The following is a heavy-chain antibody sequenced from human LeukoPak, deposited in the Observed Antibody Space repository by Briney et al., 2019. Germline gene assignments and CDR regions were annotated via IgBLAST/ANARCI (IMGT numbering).Heavy chain of an antibody. J-gene: IGHJ4*02. V-gene: IGHV3-53*04. CDR1: GFMFSTSS. Sequence: PGGSLRLSCAASGFMFSTSSMNWVRQAPGKGLEWVSVIYSGGSTYYADSVKGRFTISRHNSKNTLYLQMNSLRAEDTAVYYCARLSSYYDSSGSDYWGQGTLVTVSS. CDR2: IYSGGST. D-gene: IGHD3-22*01. CDR3: ARLSSYYDSSGSDY.